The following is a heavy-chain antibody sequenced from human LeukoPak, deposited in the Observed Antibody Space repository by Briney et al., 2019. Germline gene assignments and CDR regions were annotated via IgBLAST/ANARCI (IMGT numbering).Heavy chain of an antibody. CDR2: IYYSGST. Sequence: SQTLSLTCTVSGGSISSGGYYWRWIRQHPGKGLEWIGYIYYSGSTYYNPSLKSRVTISVDTSKNQFSLKLSSVTAADTAVYYCAREQRMVRGVITLDYWGQGTLVTVSS. CDR3: AREQRMVRGVITLDY. V-gene: IGHV4-31*03. CDR1: GGSISSGGYY. D-gene: IGHD3-10*01. J-gene: IGHJ4*02.